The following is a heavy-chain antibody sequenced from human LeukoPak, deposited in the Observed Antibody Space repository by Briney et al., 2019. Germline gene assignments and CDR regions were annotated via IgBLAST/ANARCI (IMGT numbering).Heavy chain of an antibody. J-gene: IGHJ4*02. D-gene: IGHD2-15*01. Sequence: GGSLTLSCAASGFTFDDYGLTWVRQTPGKGLEWVSTINWNGGSTAYADSVKGRFTIYRDNAKNSLYLQMNSLRAEDAAVYYCAKEDCSGGRCYSLHYWGQGTLVTVSS. V-gene: IGHV3-20*04. CDR2: INWNGGST. CDR1: GFTFDDYG. CDR3: AKEDCSGGRCYSLHY.